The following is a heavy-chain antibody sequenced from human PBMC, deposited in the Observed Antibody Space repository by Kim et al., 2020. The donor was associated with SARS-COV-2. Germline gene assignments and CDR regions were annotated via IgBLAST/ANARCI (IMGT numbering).Heavy chain of an antibody. J-gene: IGHJ5*02. CDR3: AKDPLDYYGSGSYLNWFDP. Sequence: GGSLRLSCAASGFTFSSYAMSWVRQAPGKGLEWVSAISGSGGSTYYADSVKGRFTISRDNSKNTLYLQMNSLRAEDTAVYYCAKDPLDYYGSGSYLNWFDPWGQGTLVTVSS. V-gene: IGHV3-23*01. D-gene: IGHD3-10*01. CDR1: GFTFSSYA. CDR2: ISGSGGST.